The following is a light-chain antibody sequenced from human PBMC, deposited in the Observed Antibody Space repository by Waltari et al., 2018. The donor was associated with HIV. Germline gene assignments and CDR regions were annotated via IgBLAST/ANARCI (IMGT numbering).Light chain of an antibody. Sequence: EMVMTQSPATLSVFPGETATLSCRAARNIGGNLAWYQQQPGQPPRLLIFGASSRPAYIPARFSGGGFGTDFSLTISTLQPEDAAIYYCQQYLDWPAWTFGQGTKVEV. CDR1: RNIGGN. CDR2: GAS. CDR3: QQYLDWPAWT. V-gene: IGKV3D-15*01. J-gene: IGKJ1*01.